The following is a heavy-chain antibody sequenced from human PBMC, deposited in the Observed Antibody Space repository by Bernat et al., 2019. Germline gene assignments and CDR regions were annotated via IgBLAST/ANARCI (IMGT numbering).Heavy chain of an antibody. CDR2: IWYDGSNK. D-gene: IGHD3-10*01. J-gene: IGHJ6*03. CDR3: AREGVPSYYYYYYMDV. V-gene: IGHV3-33*01. CDR1: GFTFSSYG. Sequence: QVQLVESGGGVVQPGRSLRLSCAASGFTFSSYGMHWVRQAPGKGLEWVAVIWYDGSNKYYADAVKDRFTISRDNSKNTLYLQMNSLRAEDTAVYYCAREGVPSYYYYYYMDVWGKGTTVTVSS.